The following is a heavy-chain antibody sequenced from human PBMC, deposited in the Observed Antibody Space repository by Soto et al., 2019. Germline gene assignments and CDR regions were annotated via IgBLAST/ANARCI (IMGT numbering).Heavy chain of an antibody. Sequence: KQSQTLSLTCAISGDSVSSNSAAWNWIRQSPSRGLEWLGRTYYRSKWYNDYAVSVKSRITINPDTSKNQFSLQLNSVTPEDTAVYYGARDIPGPPQGAFDIWGQGTMVTVSS. CDR1: GDSVSSNSAA. CDR3: ARDIPGPPQGAFDI. D-gene: IGHD2-8*02. CDR2: TYYRSKWYN. V-gene: IGHV6-1*01. J-gene: IGHJ3*02.